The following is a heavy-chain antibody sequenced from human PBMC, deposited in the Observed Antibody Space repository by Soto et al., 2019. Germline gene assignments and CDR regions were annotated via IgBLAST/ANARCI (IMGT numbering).Heavy chain of an antibody. CDR2: INTYSDRT. CDR3: ARDYTGRGYFDH. D-gene: IGHD2-8*02. CDR1: GYTFINYG. V-gene: IGHV1-18*04. J-gene: IGHJ4*02. Sequence: QVQLVQSGAEMRNPGASVKVSCKASGYTFINYGISWVRQAPGQGLEWLGWINTYSDRTNYAQEFQGRVSMTTEKFTSTVYMELRSLRSGDTALYYCARDYTGRGYFDHWGQGSLVTVSS.